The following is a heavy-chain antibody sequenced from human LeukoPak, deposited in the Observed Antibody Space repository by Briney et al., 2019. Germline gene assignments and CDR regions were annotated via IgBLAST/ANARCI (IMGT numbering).Heavy chain of an antibody. Sequence: SETLSLTCTVSGGSLSSSSYYWGWIRQPPGKGLEWIGSIYYSGSTYYNPSLKSRVTISVDTSKNQFSLKLSSVTAADTAVYYCAKSIRGVTPFDYWGQGVLVTVSS. CDR3: AKSIRGVTPFDY. CDR2: IYYSGST. J-gene: IGHJ4*02. CDR1: GGSLSSSSYY. V-gene: IGHV4-39*07. D-gene: IGHD3-10*01.